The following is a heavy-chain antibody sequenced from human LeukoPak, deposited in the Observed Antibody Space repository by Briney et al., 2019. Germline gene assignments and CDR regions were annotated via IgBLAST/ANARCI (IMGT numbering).Heavy chain of an antibody. Sequence: SETLSLTCPVYGGSFSGYYCNWIRQPPGKGLEGIGEINHSGSTNCNPSLKSRVTISVDTSKNQFSLKLSSVTAADTAVYYCAREGRSNPAIGVDWGQGTLVTVSS. CDR3: AREGRSNPAIGVD. CDR1: GGSFSGYY. D-gene: IGHD6-19*01. CDR2: INHSGST. J-gene: IGHJ4*02. V-gene: IGHV4-34*01.